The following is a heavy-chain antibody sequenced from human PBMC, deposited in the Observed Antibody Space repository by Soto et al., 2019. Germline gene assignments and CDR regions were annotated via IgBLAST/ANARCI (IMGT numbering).Heavy chain of an antibody. V-gene: IGHV1-69*08. Sequence: QVQLVQSGAEVKRPGSSVKVSCKASGGTFKTYTISWVRQAPGQGLEWMGRIIPILDIANYAQKFQGRVTITADKSTSTAYMELSSLRSEDTAVYYCARDVEILPTEKGWFDPWGQGTLVTVSS. J-gene: IGHJ5*02. CDR1: GGTFKTYT. CDR3: ARDVEILPTEKGWFDP. D-gene: IGHD1-26*01. CDR2: IIPILDIA.